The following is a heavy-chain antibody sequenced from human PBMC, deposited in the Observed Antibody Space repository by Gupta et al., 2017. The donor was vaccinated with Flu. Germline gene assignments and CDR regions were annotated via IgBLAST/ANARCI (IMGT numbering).Heavy chain of an antibody. Sequence: YTMAGGRQAPGKGLEWVSGISGSGTSTYYADSVKGRFTISRDNSKNTLFLQMNSLRGEDTAVYYCAKGGWGYGGYSYFDSWGQGSLVTVSS. CDR3: AKGGWGYGGYSYFDS. J-gene: IGHJ4*02. CDR2: ISGSGTST. D-gene: IGHD2-21*02. V-gene: IGHV3-23*01. CDR1: YT.